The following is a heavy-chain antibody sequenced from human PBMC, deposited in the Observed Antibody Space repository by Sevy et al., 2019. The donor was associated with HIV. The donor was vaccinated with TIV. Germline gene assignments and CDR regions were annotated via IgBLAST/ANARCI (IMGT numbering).Heavy chain of an antibody. CDR1: GFTPSTYG. CDR2: IGYDGSNK. V-gene: IGHV3-33*01. J-gene: IGHJ4*02. Sequence: GESLKISCAASGFTPSTYGMHWVRQAPGKGLEWVAVIGYDGSNKYYADSVKGRFTISRDNSKNTLFLQMDSRRAEDTAVYYCARGPRMYGDYLLAYFDYWGQGTLVTVSS. CDR3: ARGPRMYGDYLLAYFDY. D-gene: IGHD2-8*01.